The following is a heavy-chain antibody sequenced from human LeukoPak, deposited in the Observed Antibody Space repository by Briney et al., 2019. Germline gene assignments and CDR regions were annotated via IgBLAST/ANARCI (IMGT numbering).Heavy chain of an antibody. Sequence: SETPSLTCAVYGGSFSGYYWSWIRQPPGKGPEWIGEINHSGSTNYNPSLKSRVTISVDTSKNQFSLKLSSVTAADTAVYYCARASSWYPLPYYFDYWGQGTLVTVSS. D-gene: IGHD6-13*01. V-gene: IGHV4-34*01. CDR3: ARASSWYPLPYYFDY. CDR1: GGSFSGYY. CDR2: INHSGST. J-gene: IGHJ4*02.